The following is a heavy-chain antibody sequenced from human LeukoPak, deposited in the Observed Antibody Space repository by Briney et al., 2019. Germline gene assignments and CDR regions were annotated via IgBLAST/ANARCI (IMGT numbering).Heavy chain of an antibody. CDR1: GYTFTSYY. CDR2: INPSGGST. Sequence: ASVKASCKASGYTFTSYYMHWVRQAPGQGLEWMGIINPSGGSTTYAQKFQGRVTMTRDMSTNTVYMELSSLRSEDTAMYYCARGERWLQFSSTFDIWGQGTMVTVSS. CDR3: ARGERWLQFSSTFDI. V-gene: IGHV1-46*01. J-gene: IGHJ3*02. D-gene: IGHD5-24*01.